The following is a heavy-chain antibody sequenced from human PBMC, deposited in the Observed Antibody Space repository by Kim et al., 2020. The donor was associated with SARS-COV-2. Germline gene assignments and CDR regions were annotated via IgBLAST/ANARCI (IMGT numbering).Heavy chain of an antibody. D-gene: IGHD1-26*01. Sequence: ASVKVSCKASGYTFTSYAMHWVRQAPGQRLEWMGWINAGNGNTKYSQKFQGRVTITRDTSASTAYMELSSLRSEDTAVYYCARKVGATRSRWFDPWGQGTLVTVSS. CDR2: INAGNGNT. V-gene: IGHV1-3*01. CDR3: ARKVGATRSRWFDP. J-gene: IGHJ5*02. CDR1: GYTFTSYA.